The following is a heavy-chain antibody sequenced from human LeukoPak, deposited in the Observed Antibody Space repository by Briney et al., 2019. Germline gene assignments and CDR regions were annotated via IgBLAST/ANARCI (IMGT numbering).Heavy chain of an antibody. CDR2: ISSSSSTI. CDR3: ARAPGAQNYYDSSGYYLYFDY. D-gene: IGHD3-22*01. J-gene: IGHJ4*02. Sequence: GGSLRLSCAASGFTFSSYSMNWVRQAPGKGLEWVSYISSSSSTIYYADSVKGRFTISRDNAKNSLYLQMNSLRAEDTAVYYCARAPGAQNYYDSSGYYLYFDYWGQGTLVTVSS. CDR1: GFTFSSYS. V-gene: IGHV3-48*01.